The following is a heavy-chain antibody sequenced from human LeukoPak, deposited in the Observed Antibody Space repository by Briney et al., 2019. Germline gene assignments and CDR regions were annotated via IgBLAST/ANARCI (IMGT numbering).Heavy chain of an antibody. CDR2: ISSSSSSI. D-gene: IGHD4-17*01. CDR1: GFTFNSYS. CDR3: ARDTYGDYSSDY. V-gene: IGHV3-21*01. J-gene: IGHJ4*02. Sequence: GGSLRLSCAASGFTFNSYSMNWVRQAPGKGLEWVSSISSSSSSIYYADSVKGRFTISRDNAKSSLYLQMNSLRAEDTAVYYCARDTYGDYSSDYWGQGTLVTVSS.